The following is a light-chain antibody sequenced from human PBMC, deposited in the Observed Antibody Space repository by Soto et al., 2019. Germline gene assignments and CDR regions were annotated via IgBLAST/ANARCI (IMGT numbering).Light chain of an antibody. CDR3: HQYYNWPPYT. J-gene: IGKJ1*01. Sequence: TQSTSTWSVSLGDSITLSGRVSKGVSSSLAWYQQKPGQAPRILIYAASTRATGVPARFSGSGSGTEFTLTISSLQSEDFAIYYCHQYYNWPPYTFGQGTKVDI. V-gene: IGKV3-15*01. CDR1: KGVSSS. CDR2: AAS.